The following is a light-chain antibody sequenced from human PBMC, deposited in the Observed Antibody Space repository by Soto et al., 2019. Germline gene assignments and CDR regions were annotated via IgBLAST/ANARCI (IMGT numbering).Light chain of an antibody. CDR3: AAWDNSLRWV. CDR2: RTD. V-gene: IGLV1-47*01. J-gene: IGLJ3*02. Sequence: QSVLSQPPPASGAPGQRVTISCSGSSSNIGSNFVYWYQQLPGTAPKLLIYRTDQRPSGVPDRFSGSKPGASASLVISGLRSEDEADYYCAAWDNSLRWVFGGGTKLTVL. CDR1: SSNIGSNF.